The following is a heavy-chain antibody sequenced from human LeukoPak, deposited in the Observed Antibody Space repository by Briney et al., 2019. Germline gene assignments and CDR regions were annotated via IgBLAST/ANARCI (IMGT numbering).Heavy chain of an antibody. V-gene: IGHV4-38-2*02. Sequence: SETLSLTCTVSGYSISSGYYWGWIRQRPGKGLEWIGRSYHSGSTYYNPSLKSRVTISVDTSKNQFSLKLSSVTAADTAVYYCAGVHYDFWSGRDAFDIWGQGTMVTVSS. D-gene: IGHD3-3*01. CDR2: SYHSGST. J-gene: IGHJ3*02. CDR3: AGVHYDFWSGRDAFDI. CDR1: GYSISSGYY.